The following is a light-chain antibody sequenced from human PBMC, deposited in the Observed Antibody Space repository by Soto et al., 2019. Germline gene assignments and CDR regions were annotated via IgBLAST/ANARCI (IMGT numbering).Light chain of an antibody. CDR1: QTIFRW. CDR3: QQYNSYPWT. Sequence: DIPMTQSPSTLSASVGDRVTITCRASQTIFRWLAWYQQRPGKAPNLLISDASDLQSGVPSRFSGSGSGAEFTLTIGRLQPDDFATYYCQQYNSYPWTFGQGNKVEF. CDR2: DAS. V-gene: IGKV1-5*01. J-gene: IGKJ1*01.